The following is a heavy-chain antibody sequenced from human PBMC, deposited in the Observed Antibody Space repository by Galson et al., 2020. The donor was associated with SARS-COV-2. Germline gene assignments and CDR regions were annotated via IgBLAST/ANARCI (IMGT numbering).Heavy chain of an antibody. D-gene: IGHD1-26*01. J-gene: IGHJ6*02. V-gene: IGHV4-30-2*01. CDR1: GGSISNDAYS. Sequence: SETLSLTCAVSGGSISNDAYSWSWIRQPPGKGLEWIPNMFHIGNTYYNPSLNSRVTISVDRSKNQFSLNLRSVTGADTAVYDCARKEATNNYYCYYGMDVWGQGTTVIVSS. CDR2: MFHIGNT. CDR3: ARKEATNNYYCYYGMDV.